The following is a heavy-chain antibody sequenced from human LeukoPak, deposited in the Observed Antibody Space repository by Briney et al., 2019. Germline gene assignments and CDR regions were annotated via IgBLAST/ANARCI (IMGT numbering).Heavy chain of an antibody. CDR3: ARATGITIFGVVPYNWFDP. CDR2: INHSGST. CDR1: GGSISSSSYY. V-gene: IGHV4-39*07. Sequence: SETLSLTCTVSGGSISSSSYYWGWIRQPPGKGLEWIGEINHSGSTNYNPSLKSRVTISVDTSKNQFSLKLSSVTAADTAVYYCARATGITIFGVVPYNWFDPWGQGTLVTVSS. D-gene: IGHD3-3*01. J-gene: IGHJ5*02.